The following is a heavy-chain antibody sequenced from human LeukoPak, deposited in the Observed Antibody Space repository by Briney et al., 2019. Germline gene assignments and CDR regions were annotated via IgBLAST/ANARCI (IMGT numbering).Heavy chain of an antibody. Sequence: SETLSLTCAVDGGSFGDYYWSWIRQPPGRGLEWIGEFNLGGGTNYNPSLRSRLTISVDAAKSQASLKQSSVTPVDTALYYCARIYNDTSGNHNQAFDMWGQGTMVTVSS. D-gene: IGHD3-22*01. CDR3: ARIYNDTSGNHNQAFDM. CDR2: FNLGGGT. CDR1: GGSFGDYY. J-gene: IGHJ3*02. V-gene: IGHV4-34*01.